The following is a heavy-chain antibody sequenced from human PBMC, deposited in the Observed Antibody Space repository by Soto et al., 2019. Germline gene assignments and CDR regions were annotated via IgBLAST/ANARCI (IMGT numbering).Heavy chain of an antibody. CDR3: ARAREEGSGYYYYYYYYYGMGV. V-gene: IGHV1-69*13. J-gene: IGHJ6*02. Sequence: SVKVSCKASGGTFSSYAISWVRQAPGQGLEWMGGIIPIFGTANYAQKFQGRVTITADESTSTAYMELSSLRSEDTAVYYCARAREEGSGYYYYYYYYYGMGVWGQGTTVTVSS. D-gene: IGHD3-22*01. CDR1: GGTFSSYA. CDR2: IIPIFGTA.